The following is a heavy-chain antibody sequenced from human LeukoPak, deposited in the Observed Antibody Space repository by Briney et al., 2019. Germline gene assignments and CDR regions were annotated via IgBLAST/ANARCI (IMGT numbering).Heavy chain of an antibody. CDR3: AVSSTLYGSSSSCHDYYYYGMDV. Sequence: GESLKISCKGSGYSFTSYWIGWVRQMPGKGLEWMGIIYTGDSDTRDSPSFQGQVTISDDKSISTAYLQWSSLKASDTAMYYCAVSSTLYGSSSSCHDYYYYGMDVWGQGTMVTVSS. J-gene: IGHJ6*02. D-gene: IGHD2-2*01. V-gene: IGHV5-51*01. CDR2: IYTGDSDT. CDR1: GYSFTSYW.